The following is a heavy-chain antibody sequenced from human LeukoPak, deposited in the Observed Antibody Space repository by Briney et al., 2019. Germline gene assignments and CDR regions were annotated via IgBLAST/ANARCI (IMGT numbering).Heavy chain of an antibody. J-gene: IGHJ4*02. CDR1: GFPLSSYA. Sequence: GGAPGLSFAASGFPLSSYAMHWGRPAPGEGLEWVANIKQDGSEKYYVDSVKGRFTISRDNAKNSLYLQMNSLRAEDTAVYYCARDARYGYWGQGTLVTVSS. V-gene: IGHV3-7*01. CDR2: IKQDGSEK. CDR3: ARDARYGY. D-gene: IGHD3-16*01.